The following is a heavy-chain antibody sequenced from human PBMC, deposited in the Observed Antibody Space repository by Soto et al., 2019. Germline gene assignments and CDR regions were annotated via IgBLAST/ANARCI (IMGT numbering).Heavy chain of an antibody. J-gene: IGHJ4*02. Sequence: QVQLQESGPGLVKPSETLSLTCTVSGCSISSHYWSWIRQPPGKGLEWIGYIYYSGSTNYNPSLKSRVTISVDTSKNQFSLKLSSVTAADTAVYYCARRYSSSFDFWGQGTLVTVSS. D-gene: IGHD6-13*01. CDR2: IYYSGST. CDR3: ARRYSSSFDF. CDR1: GCSISSHY. V-gene: IGHV4-59*08.